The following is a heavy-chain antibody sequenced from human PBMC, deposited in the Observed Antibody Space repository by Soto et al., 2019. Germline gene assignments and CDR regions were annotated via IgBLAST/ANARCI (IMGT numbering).Heavy chain of an antibody. CDR3: ARDKYRLQVGGNYYYGMDV. Sequence: QVQLVQYGAEVKKPGSSVTVSCKASAGTFCNSAISWVRQAPGEGLEWMGGIIPILPTPDYAQKFQGRVTITADKVTSTANMESTSLRSEDTAVYYWARDKYRLQVGGNYYYGMDVWGQGTTVTVSS. D-gene: IGHD2-2*01. J-gene: IGHJ6*02. V-gene: IGHV1-69*14. CDR2: IIPILPTP. CDR1: AGTFCNSA.